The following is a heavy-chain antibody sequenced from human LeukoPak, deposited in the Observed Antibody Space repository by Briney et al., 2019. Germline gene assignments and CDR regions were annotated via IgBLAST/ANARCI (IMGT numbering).Heavy chain of an antibody. CDR3: ARGNRFLEWLILRSRFDP. V-gene: IGHV1-18*01. Sequence: ASVKVSCKASGYTFTSYGISWVRQAPGQGLEWMGWISAYNGNTNYAQKLQGRVTMTTDTSTSTAYMELRSLRSDDTAVYYCARGNRFLEWLILRSRFDPWGQGTLVTVSS. CDR2: ISAYNGNT. J-gene: IGHJ5*02. CDR1: GYTFTSYG. D-gene: IGHD3-3*01.